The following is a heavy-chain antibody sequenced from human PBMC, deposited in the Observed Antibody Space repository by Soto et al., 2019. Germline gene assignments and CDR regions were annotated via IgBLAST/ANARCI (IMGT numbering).Heavy chain of an antibody. Sequence: PSETLSLTCAVYGGSFSGYYWSWIRQPPGKGLEWIGEINHSGSTNYNPSLKSRVTISVDTSKNQFSLKLSSVTAADTAVYYCGRGVQIVATIKGFDYWGQGTLVTVSS. CDR1: GGSFSGYY. CDR3: GRGVQIVATIKGFDY. D-gene: IGHD5-12*01. V-gene: IGHV4-34*01. CDR2: INHSGST. J-gene: IGHJ4*02.